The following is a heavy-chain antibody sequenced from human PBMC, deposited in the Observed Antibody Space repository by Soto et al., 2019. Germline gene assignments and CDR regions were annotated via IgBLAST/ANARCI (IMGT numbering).Heavy chain of an antibody. J-gene: IGHJ4*02. D-gene: IGHD1-20*01. V-gene: IGHV3-30-3*01. CDR1: GFTFSSYP. CDR3: ARGPITQTSFIDH. Sequence: LRLSCEASGFTFSSYPMHWVRQAPGKGLEWVTVISYDGGNQYYADSVKGRFTISRDNSKDTLYLQMHSLRSDDTAVYFCARGPITQTSFIDHWGQGTLVTVSS. CDR2: ISYDGGNQ.